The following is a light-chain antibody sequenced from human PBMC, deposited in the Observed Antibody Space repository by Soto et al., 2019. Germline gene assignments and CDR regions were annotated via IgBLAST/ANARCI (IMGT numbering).Light chain of an antibody. CDR1: QTVRNSY. J-gene: IGKJ4*01. CDR2: DAS. V-gene: IGKV3-20*01. CDR3: QQFDSDPRS. Sequence: EFVLTQSPGTLSLSPGERSTLSCRASQTVRNSYLAWYQQEPGQAPRLLIYDASSRATGIPDRFSGGGCGTDFTFPISRLEPEDCAVYYWQQFDSDPRSFGGGTK.